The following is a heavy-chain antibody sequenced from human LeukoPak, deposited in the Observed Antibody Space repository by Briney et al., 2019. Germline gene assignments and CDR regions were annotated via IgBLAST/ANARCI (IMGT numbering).Heavy chain of an antibody. D-gene: IGHD6-13*01. V-gene: IGHV4-34*01. CDR2: INHSGST. CDR3: ARTYSSSWYPDAFEI. CDR1: GGSFSGYY. Sequence: PSETLSLTCAVYGGSFSGYYWSWIRQPPGKGLEWIGEINHSGSTNYNPSLKSRVTISVDTSKNQFSLKLSSVTAADTAVYYCARTYSSSWYPDAFEIWGQGTMVTVSS. J-gene: IGHJ3*02.